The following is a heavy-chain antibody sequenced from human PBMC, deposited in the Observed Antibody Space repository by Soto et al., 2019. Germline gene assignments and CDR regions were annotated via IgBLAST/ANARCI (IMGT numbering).Heavy chain of an antibody. CDR2: IRTKSNNFAT. Sequence: GGSLRLSCAASGFTLSGSDIHWVRQASGKGLEWVGRIRTKSNNFATSYAESVRGRFTISRDDSDNTASLQMSSLKTEDTAIYYCSRHQEGRSMVFYGMDVWGQGTTVTCSS. CDR1: GFTLSGSD. J-gene: IGHJ6*02. V-gene: IGHV3-73*01. D-gene: IGHD3-10*01. CDR3: SRHQEGRSMVFYGMDV.